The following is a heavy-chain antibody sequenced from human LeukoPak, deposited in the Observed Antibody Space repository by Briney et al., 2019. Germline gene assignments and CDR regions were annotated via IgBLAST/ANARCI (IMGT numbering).Heavy chain of an antibody. CDR3: AKTTQDGGSMDV. Sequence: GESLKIPLKASGYSFSYYWIGWLGKMPGKGLDWMGIIYPGDSDTRYSPSFQGQVTISADMSINTVYLQWSSLKASDTAMYYCAKTTQDGGSMDVWGKGTTVTVAS. D-gene: IGHD1-7*01. J-gene: IGHJ6*03. CDR1: GYSFSYYW. V-gene: IGHV5-51*01. CDR2: IYPGDSDT.